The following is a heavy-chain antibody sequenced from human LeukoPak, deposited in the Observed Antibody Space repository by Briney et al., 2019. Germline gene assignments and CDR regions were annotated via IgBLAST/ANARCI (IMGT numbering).Heavy chain of an antibody. CDR3: AKYTVTTIGLDY. CDR1: GFTFSSYG. V-gene: IGHV3-33*06. D-gene: IGHD4-17*01. Sequence: GGSLRLSCAASGFTFSSYGMHWVRQAPGKGLEWVAVIWYDGSNKYYADSVKGRFTISRDNSKNTLYLQMNSLRAEDTAVYYCAKYTVTTIGLDYWGQGTLVTVSS. J-gene: IGHJ4*02. CDR2: IWYDGSNK.